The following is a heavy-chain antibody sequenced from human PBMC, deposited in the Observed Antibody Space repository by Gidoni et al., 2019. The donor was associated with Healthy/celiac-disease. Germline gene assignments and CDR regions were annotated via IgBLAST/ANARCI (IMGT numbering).Heavy chain of an antibody. D-gene: IGHD3-22*01. CDR3: ASSRAAGSYDSSGYYYAPGD. J-gene: IGHJ4*02. V-gene: IGHV3-30*03. Sequence: QVQLVESGGGVVQPGRSLRLSCAASGFTFSSYGMPWVRQAPGKGLEWVAVISYDGSNKYYADSVKGRFTISRDNSKNTLYLQMNSLRAEDTAVYYCASSRAAGSYDSSGYYYAPGDWGQGTLVTVSS. CDR1: GFTFSSYG. CDR2: ISYDGSNK.